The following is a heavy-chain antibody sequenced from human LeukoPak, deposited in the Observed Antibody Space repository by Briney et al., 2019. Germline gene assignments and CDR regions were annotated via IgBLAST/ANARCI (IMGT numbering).Heavy chain of an antibody. CDR2: ISWNSGST. Sequence: GRSLRLSCAASGFSFDDYAMHWVRHAPGKGLEWVSGISWNSGSTGYADSVKGRFTISRDNAKNSLYLQMNSLRAEDTALYYCAKVPYDSSGYYSDGAFDIWGQGTMVTVSS. CDR1: GFSFDDYA. V-gene: IGHV3-9*01. D-gene: IGHD3-22*01. J-gene: IGHJ3*02. CDR3: AKVPYDSSGYYSDGAFDI.